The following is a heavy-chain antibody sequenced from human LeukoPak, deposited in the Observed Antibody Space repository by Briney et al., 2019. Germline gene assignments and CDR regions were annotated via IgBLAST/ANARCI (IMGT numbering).Heavy chain of an antibody. Sequence: WALRLSCSASGFTFDDYAMHWVWQAPGKGLEWVSGISWNSGSIGYADSVKGRFTISRDNAKNSLYLQMNSLRAEDMALYYCAKDSSGQFDAFDIWGQGTMVTVSS. D-gene: IGHD6-19*01. CDR3: AKDSSGQFDAFDI. CDR1: GFTFDDYA. V-gene: IGHV3-9*03. J-gene: IGHJ3*02. CDR2: ISWNSGSI.